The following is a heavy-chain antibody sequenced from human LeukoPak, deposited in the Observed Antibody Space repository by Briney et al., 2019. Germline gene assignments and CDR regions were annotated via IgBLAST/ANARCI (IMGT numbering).Heavy chain of an antibody. Sequence: PGRSLRLSCATSGFTFTSYAMSWVRQAPGKGLEWVSSISGGGGGTYYADSVKGRCTISRDNSKNTLYLQMNSLRVEDTAVYYCAAQWELLRVFDYWGQGTLVTVSS. J-gene: IGHJ4*02. V-gene: IGHV3-23*01. CDR2: ISGGGGGT. CDR1: GFTFTSYA. CDR3: AAQWELLRVFDY. D-gene: IGHD1-26*01.